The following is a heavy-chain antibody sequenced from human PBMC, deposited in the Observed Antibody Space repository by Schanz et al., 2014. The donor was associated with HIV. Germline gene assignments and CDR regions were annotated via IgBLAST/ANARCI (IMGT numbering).Heavy chain of an antibody. CDR3: AKDGGSRGRRRGMDV. CDR1: GFTFSRYW. J-gene: IGHJ6*02. V-gene: IGHV3-7*01. CDR2: KKEDGSEK. Sequence: VQLVESGGGVVQPGRSLRVSCAASGFTFSRYWMTWVRPAPGKGLEWVAKKKEDGSEKYHADSVKGRFTISRDNSKNTLYLQINSLRIDDTAVYYCAKDGGSRGRRRGMDVWGQGTTVTVSS. D-gene: IGHD3-16*01.